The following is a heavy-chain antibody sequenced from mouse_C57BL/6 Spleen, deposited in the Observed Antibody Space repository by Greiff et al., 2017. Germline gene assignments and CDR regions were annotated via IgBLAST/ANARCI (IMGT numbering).Heavy chain of an antibody. CDR3: ARNQGDYYGSSYFDY. J-gene: IGHJ2*01. V-gene: IGHV2-2*01. CDR1: GFSLTSYG. D-gene: IGHD1-1*01. CDR2: IWSGGNT. Sequence: VKLMESGPGLVQPSQSLSITCTVSGFSLTSYGVHWVRQSPGKGLEWLGVIWSGGNTDSNAAFISRLSISKDNSKSQVFFKMNSLQADDTAIYYCARNQGDYYGSSYFDYWGQGTTLTVSS.